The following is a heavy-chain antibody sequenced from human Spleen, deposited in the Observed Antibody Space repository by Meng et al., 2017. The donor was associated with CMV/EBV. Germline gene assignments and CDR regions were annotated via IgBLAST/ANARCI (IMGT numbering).Heavy chain of an antibody. CDR2: INPSGGST. J-gene: IGHJ4*02. V-gene: IGHV1-46*01. CDR1: GYTFTSYY. CDR3: ARGVGKRTVSSYFDY. D-gene: IGHD5/OR15-5a*01. Sequence: ASVKVSCKASGYTFTSYYMHWVRQAPGQGLEWMGIINPSGGSTSYAQKFQGRVTMTRDTSTSTVYMELSSLRSDDTAIYYCARGVGKRTVSSYFDYWGQGTQVTVSS.